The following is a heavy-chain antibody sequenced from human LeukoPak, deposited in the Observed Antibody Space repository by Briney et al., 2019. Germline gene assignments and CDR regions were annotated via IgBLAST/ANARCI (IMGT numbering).Heavy chain of an antibody. D-gene: IGHD6-13*01. CDR3: ARLFIAAAGRYFDY. Sequence: SETLSLTCTVSGGSISSYYWSWIRQPAGKGLEWIGRIYTSGSTNYNPSLKSRVTISVDTSKNQFSLKLSSVTAADTAVYYCARLFIAAAGRYFDYWGQGTLVTVSS. V-gene: IGHV4-4*07. CDR1: GGSISSYY. J-gene: IGHJ4*02. CDR2: IYTSGST.